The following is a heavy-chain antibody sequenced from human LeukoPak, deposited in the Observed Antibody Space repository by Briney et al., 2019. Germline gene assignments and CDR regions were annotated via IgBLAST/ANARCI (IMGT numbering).Heavy chain of an antibody. CDR1: GFTFSSYE. D-gene: IGHD4-11*01. J-gene: IGHJ4*02. CDR3: ARVYDYRFDY. V-gene: IGHV3-48*03. Sequence: GGSLRLSCAASGFTFSSYEMNWVRQAPGKGLEWVSYISSSGSTIYYADSVKGRFTISRDNAKNSLYLQMNSLRAEDTAVYYCARVYDYRFDYWGQGTLVTVSS. CDR2: ISSSGSTI.